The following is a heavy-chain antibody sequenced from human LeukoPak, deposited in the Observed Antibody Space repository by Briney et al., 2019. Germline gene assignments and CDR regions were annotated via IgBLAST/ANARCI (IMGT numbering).Heavy chain of an antibody. J-gene: IGHJ4*02. V-gene: IGHV3-7*01. CDR2: IKQDATEK. CDR3: ARIRGSFDY. CDR1: GFTFSGYW. Sequence: GGSPRLSCAASGFTFSGYWMSWVRQPPGKGLEWVANIKQDATEKNYVDSVKGRFAISRDNAKNSLYLQMNSLRAEDTAVYYCARIRGSFDYWGQGTLVTVSS. D-gene: IGHD1-26*01.